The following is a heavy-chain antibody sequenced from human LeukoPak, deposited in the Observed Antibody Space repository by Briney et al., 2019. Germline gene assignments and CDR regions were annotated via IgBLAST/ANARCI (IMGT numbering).Heavy chain of an antibody. D-gene: IGHD3-10*01. Sequence: EGSLRLSCAASGFTFSNYAMSWVRQAPGKGLEWVSAITASGGGTYYADSVKGRFTISRDNSKNTLYLQMNSLRAEDTAVYYCAKDIWLGGLLSYYFDYWGQGTLVTVSS. CDR3: AKDIWLGGLLSYYFDY. CDR1: GFTFSNYA. V-gene: IGHV3-23*01. J-gene: IGHJ4*02. CDR2: ITASGGGT.